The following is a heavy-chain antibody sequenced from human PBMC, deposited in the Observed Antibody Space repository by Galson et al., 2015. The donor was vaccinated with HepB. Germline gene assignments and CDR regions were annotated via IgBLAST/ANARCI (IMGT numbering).Heavy chain of an antibody. J-gene: IGHJ4*02. V-gene: IGHV5-51*01. CDR2: IYPGDSDT. D-gene: IGHD3-22*01. CDR1: GYSFTSYW. CDR3: ARQQYYYDSSGYYPYYFDY. Sequence: QSGAEVKKPGESLKISCTGSGYSFTSYWIGWVRQMPGKGLEWMGIIYPGDSDTRYSPSFQGQVTISADKSISTAYLQWSSLKASDTAMYYCARQQYYYDSSGYYPYYFDYWGQGTLVTVSS.